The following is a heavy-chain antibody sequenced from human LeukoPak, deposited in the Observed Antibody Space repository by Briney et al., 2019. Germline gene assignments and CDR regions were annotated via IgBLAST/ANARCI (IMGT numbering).Heavy chain of an antibody. Sequence: SETLSLTCAVYGGPFSGYYWSWIRQPPGKGLEWIGEINHSGSTNYNPSLKSRVTISVDTSKNQFSLKLSSVTAADTAVYYCARKPMVRGPRFDYWGQGTLVTVSS. V-gene: IGHV4-34*01. CDR1: GGPFSGYY. J-gene: IGHJ4*02. CDR2: INHSGST. CDR3: ARKPMVRGPRFDY. D-gene: IGHD3-10*01.